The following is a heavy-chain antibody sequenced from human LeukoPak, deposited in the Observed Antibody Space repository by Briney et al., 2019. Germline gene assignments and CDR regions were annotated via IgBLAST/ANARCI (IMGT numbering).Heavy chain of an antibody. J-gene: IGHJ5*02. CDR1: GFNLRDYW. CDR2: IGTDGTYT. D-gene: IGHD4-11*01. CDR3: VRDPSNSGNWFDL. Sequence: GGSLRLSCAASGFNLRDYWMHWVRQAPGKGLVWVSRIGTDGTYTNYADSVTGRFTISRDNAKNTLHLQMDSLRAEDTSFYYCVRDPSNSGNWFDLWGQGTLVTVSS. V-gene: IGHV3-74*01.